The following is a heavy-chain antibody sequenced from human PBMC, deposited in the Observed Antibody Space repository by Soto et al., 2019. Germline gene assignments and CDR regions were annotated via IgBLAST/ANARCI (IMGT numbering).Heavy chain of an antibody. CDR2: ISRDGRTT. CDR1: GFTVSSYG. Sequence: QVQLEESGGGVVQPGRSLRLSCAVSGFTVSSYGMHWVRQAPGKGLEWVAVISRDGRTTFYADSVKGRFTISKDNSRNTLSLEMNSLREDAMAVYYCTGEVASGYWGQGTLVTVSS. D-gene: IGHD2-8*02. CDR3: TGEVASGY. V-gene: IGHV3-30*03. J-gene: IGHJ4*02.